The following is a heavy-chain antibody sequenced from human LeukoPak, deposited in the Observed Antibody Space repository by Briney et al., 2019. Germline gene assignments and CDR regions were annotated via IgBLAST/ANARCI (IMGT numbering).Heavy chain of an antibody. J-gene: IGHJ4*02. V-gene: IGHV1-18*01. CDR1: GYTFTSYG. Sequence: ASVKVSCKASGYTFTSYGISWVRQAPGQGLEWTGWISAYNGNTNYAQKLQGRVTMTRDTSTSTVYMELSSLRSEDTAVYYCARMLVGATTTGDYWGQGTLVTVSS. CDR2: ISAYNGNT. D-gene: IGHD1-26*01. CDR3: ARMLVGATTTGDY.